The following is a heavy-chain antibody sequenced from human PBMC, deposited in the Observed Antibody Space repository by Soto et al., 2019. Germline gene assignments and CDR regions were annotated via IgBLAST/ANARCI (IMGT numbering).Heavy chain of an antibody. CDR3: AKAGGSYFVIPDS. V-gene: IGHV3-30*18. Sequence: QVQLVESGGGVVQPGRSLRLSCAASGFTFSSYGMHWVRQAPGKGLEWVAVISFDGSDKYYTDFVKGRFAISRDNSKSTLYLQMNSLRGDDTAVYYCAKAGGSYFVIPDSWGQGTLVTVSS. D-gene: IGHD1-26*01. CDR1: GFTFSSYG. CDR2: ISFDGSDK. J-gene: IGHJ5*01.